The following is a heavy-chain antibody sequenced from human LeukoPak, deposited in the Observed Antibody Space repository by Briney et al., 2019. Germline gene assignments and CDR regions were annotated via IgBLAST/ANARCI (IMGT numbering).Heavy chain of an antibody. CDR1: GFTFSNAW. Sequence: PGGSLRLSCAASGFTFSNAWMSWVRQAPGKGREWGGRIKSKTDGGTTDYAAPVKGKFTISRGDSKNTLYLQMNSLKTEDTAVYYCTTDVPQIVVVSIIWVDYWGQGTLVTVSS. J-gene: IGHJ4*02. V-gene: IGHV3-15*01. D-gene: IGHD3-22*01. CDR3: TTDVPQIVVVSIIWVDY. CDR2: IKSKTDGGTT.